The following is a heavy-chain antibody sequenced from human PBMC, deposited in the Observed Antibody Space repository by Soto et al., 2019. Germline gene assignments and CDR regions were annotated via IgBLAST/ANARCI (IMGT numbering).Heavy chain of an antibody. CDR1: GYTFTSYG. Sequence: QVQLVQSGAEVRKPGASVKVSCKASGYTFTSYGLTWVRQAPGQGLEWMGWISAHNGNTNYAQRLQGRVTMTTDTATSTAYMELRSLRSDDTAVYYCASSREGGSGRYFDYWGQGTLATVSS. CDR3: ASSREGGSGRYFDY. J-gene: IGHJ4*02. V-gene: IGHV1-18*01. CDR2: ISAHNGNT. D-gene: IGHD1-26*01.